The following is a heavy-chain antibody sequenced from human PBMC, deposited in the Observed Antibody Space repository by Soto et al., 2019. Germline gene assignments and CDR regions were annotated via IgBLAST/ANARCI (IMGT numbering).Heavy chain of an antibody. V-gene: IGHV4-61*01. CDR3: ARGYQPDYFDY. CDR2: IYYSGST. D-gene: IGHD2-2*01. J-gene: IGHJ4*02. CDR1: GGSVSSGSYY. Sequence: SETLSLTCTVSGGSVSSGSYYWSWIRQPPGKGLEWIGYIYYSGSTNYNPSLKSRVTISVDTSKNQFSLKLSSVTAADTAVYYCARGYQPDYFDYWGQGTLVTVSS.